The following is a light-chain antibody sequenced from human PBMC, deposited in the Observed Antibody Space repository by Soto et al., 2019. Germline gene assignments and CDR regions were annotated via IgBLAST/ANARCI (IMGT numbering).Light chain of an antibody. V-gene: IGLV2-23*01. CDR2: EAN. Sequence: QSVLTQPASVSGSPGQSITISCTGTSSDVGSYDLVSWYQQRPGEAPKVMIYEANRRPSGVSNRFSGSKSGNTASLTISGLQADDAADYFCCSCAGSYTYVIFGGGTKLTV. J-gene: IGLJ2*01. CDR1: SSDVGSYDL. CDR3: CSCAGSYTYVI.